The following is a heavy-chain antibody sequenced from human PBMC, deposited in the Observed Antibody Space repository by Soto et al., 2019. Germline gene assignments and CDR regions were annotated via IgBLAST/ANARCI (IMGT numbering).Heavy chain of an antibody. CDR2: ISGNSGNT. CDR1: GYAFTSCG. D-gene: IGHD3-22*01. J-gene: IGHJ3*02. Sequence: GASVKVSCKASGYAFTSCGISWVRQAPGQGLEWMGWISGNSGNTKFAQKVQSRVTMTTDTSTTTAYMELRSLRSEDTAVLYCEKAGWEYYDEYAFDIWGQGTMVTVSS. V-gene: IGHV1-18*01. CDR3: EKAGWEYYDEYAFDI.